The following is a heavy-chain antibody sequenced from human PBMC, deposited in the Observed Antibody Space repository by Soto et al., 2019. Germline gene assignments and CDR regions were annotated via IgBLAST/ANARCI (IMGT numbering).Heavy chain of an antibody. Sequence: GGSLRLSCAASGFTFDDYAMHWVRQAPGKGLEWVSGISWNSGSIGYADSVKGRFTISRDNAKNSLYLQMNSLRAEDTALYYCAKGLVPAAMNPPYYYYYMDVWGKGTTVTVSS. D-gene: IGHD2-2*01. J-gene: IGHJ6*03. V-gene: IGHV3-9*01. CDR3: AKGLVPAAMNPPYYYYYMDV. CDR1: GFTFDDYA. CDR2: ISWNSGSI.